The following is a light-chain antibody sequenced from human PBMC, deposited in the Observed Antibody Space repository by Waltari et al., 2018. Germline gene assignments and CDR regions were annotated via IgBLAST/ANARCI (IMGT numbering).Light chain of an antibody. J-gene: IGLJ2*01. CDR3: ETWHSNTQV. Sequence: QPVLTQSSSASASLGSSVKLTCTLSSGHSSYIISWHLQQPGKAPRYLMKLEGSGSYSKGSGVPDRFSGSSSVADRYLIISNIQSEDEADYYCETWHSNTQVFGGGTKLTVL. CDR1: SGHSSYI. V-gene: IGLV4-60*03. CDR2: LEGSGSY.